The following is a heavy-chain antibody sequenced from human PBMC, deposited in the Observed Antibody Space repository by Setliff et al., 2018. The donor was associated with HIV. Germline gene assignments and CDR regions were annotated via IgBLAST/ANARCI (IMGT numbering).Heavy chain of an antibody. J-gene: IGHJ5*02. CDR3: ATRVYYYDSSGYLREEGFDP. CDR2: IYYSGST. V-gene: IGHV4-38-2*01. Sequence: SETLTLTCAVSGYSISSGYYWGWIRQPPGKGLEWIGSIYYSGSTYYNPSLKSRVTISVDTSKNQFSLKLSSVTAADAAVYYCATRVYYYDSSGYLREEGFDPWGQGTLVTVSS. CDR1: GYSISSGYY. D-gene: IGHD3-22*01.